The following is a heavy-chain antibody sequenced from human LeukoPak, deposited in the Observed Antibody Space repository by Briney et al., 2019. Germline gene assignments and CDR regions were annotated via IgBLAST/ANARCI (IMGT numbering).Heavy chain of an antibody. V-gene: IGHV1-69*13. CDR3: AGDIVVVPAAAVDFDY. CDR2: IIPIFGTA. D-gene: IGHD2-2*01. Sequence: ASVKVSCKASGGTFSSYAISWVRQAPGQGLEWMGGIIPIFGTANYAQKFQGRVTITADESTSTAYMELSSLRSEDTAVYYCAGDIVVVPAAAVDFDYWGQGTLVSVSS. CDR1: GGTFSSYA. J-gene: IGHJ4*02.